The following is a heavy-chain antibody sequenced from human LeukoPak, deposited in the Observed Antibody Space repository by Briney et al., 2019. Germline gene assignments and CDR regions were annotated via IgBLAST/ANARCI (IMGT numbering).Heavy chain of an antibody. V-gene: IGHV4-34*01. CDR3: ARPASLSGNWPRPLDY. D-gene: IGHD3-9*01. Sequence: PSETLSLTCAVYGGSFSGYYWSWIRQPPGKGLEWIGEINHSGSTKYNPSLKSRVTISVDTSKNQFSLKLTSVTAADTAVYYCARPASLSGNWPRPLDYWGQGSLVTVSS. CDR2: INHSGST. J-gene: IGHJ4*02. CDR1: GGSFSGYY.